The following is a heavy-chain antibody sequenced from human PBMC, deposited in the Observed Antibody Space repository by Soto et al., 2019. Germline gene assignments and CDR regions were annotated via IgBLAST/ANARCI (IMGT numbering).Heavy chain of an antibody. CDR2: IRFDGSNE. CDR3: ARDGIGGTVFRGYLDY. V-gene: IGHV3-33*01. D-gene: IGHD1-7*01. Sequence: GGSLRLSCAVPGGIFHGYGMHWVRQAPGKGLEWVAIIRFDGSNEEYADSVKGRFTISRDNSKNTLYLQMNTLGAEDTAVYYCARDGIGGTVFRGYLDYWGRGTVVTSPQ. CDR1: GGIFHGYG. J-gene: IGHJ4*02.